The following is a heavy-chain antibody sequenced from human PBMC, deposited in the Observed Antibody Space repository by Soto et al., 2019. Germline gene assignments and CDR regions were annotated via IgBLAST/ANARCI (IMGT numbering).Heavy chain of an antibody. D-gene: IGHD4-17*01. CDR1: GDSISRKY. V-gene: IGHV4-4*07. J-gene: IGHJ4*02. Sequence: SETLSLTCSVSGDSISRKYWSWLRQPAGGGLEWIGRIYTTGATNYNSSLKSRASMSVDTSKNQFSLRLTSVTAADTAVYFCAMTVIAPSPYLDHWGQGLLVTVSS. CDR3: AMTVIAPSPYLDH. CDR2: IYTTGAT.